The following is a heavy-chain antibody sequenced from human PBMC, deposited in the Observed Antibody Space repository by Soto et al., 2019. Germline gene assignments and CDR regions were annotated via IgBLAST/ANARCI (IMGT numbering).Heavy chain of an antibody. CDR2: ISSSSSYI. CDR3: ARVWAKDTIFGVVTVPLNWFDP. D-gene: IGHD3-3*01. Sequence: GGSLRLSCAASGFTFSSYSMNWVRQAPGKGLEWVSSISSSSSYIYYADSVKGRFTISRDNAKNSLYLQMNSLRAEDTAVYYCARVWAKDTIFGVVTVPLNWFDPWGQGTLVTVSS. J-gene: IGHJ5*02. V-gene: IGHV3-21*01. CDR1: GFTFSSYS.